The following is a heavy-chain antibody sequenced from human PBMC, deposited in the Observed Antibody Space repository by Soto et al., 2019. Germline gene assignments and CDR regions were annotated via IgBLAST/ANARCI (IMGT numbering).Heavy chain of an antibody. Sequence: QVQLQQWGAGLLKPSETLSLTCAVYGGSFSGYYWSWIRQPPGKGLEWIGEINHSGSTNYNPSLKSRVTISVDTSKNQFSLKLSSVTAADTAVYYCASRTSYIGAAAGTDPGENWFDPWGQGTLVTVSS. D-gene: IGHD6-13*01. V-gene: IGHV4-34*01. CDR1: GGSFSGYY. CDR2: INHSGST. CDR3: ASRTSYIGAAAGTDPGENWFDP. J-gene: IGHJ5*02.